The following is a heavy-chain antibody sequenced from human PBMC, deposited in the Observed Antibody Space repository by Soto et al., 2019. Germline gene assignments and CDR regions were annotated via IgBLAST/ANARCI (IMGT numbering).Heavy chain of an antibody. CDR3: ATSVNHSSSWYYYGMDV. CDR1: GYSFTSYW. J-gene: IGHJ6*02. D-gene: IGHD6-13*01. CDR2: IYPGDSDT. Sequence: PGESLKISCKVSGYSFTSYWIGWVRQMPGKGLEWMGIIYPGDSDTRYSPSFQGQVTISADKSISTAYLQWSSLKASDTAMYYCATSVNHSSSWYYYGMDVWGQGTTVTVSS. V-gene: IGHV5-51*01.